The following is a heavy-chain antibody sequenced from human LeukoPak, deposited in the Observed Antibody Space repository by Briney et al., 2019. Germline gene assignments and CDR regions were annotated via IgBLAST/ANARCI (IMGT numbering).Heavy chain of an antibody. CDR1: GYTFTDYY. D-gene: IGHD3-22*01. Sequence: ASVKVSCKVSGYTFTDYYMHWVQQAPGKGLEWMGLVDPEDGETIYAEKLQGRVTITADTSTDTAYMELSSLRSEDTAVYYCAIGLGYYDSSGYYYENFDYWGQGTLVTVSS. CDR3: AIGLGYYDSSGYYYENFDY. V-gene: IGHV1-69-2*01. J-gene: IGHJ4*02. CDR2: VDPEDGET.